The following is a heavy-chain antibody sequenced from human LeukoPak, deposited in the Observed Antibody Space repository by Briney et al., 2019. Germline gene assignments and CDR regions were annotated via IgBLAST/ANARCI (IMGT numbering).Heavy chain of an antibody. CDR2: IYYSGST. D-gene: IGHD3-22*01. CDR1: GFTFSSYS. V-gene: IGHV4-59*01. J-gene: IGHJ4*02. Sequence: GSLRLSCAASGFTFSSYSMNWIRQPPGKGLEWIGYIYYSGSTNYNPSLKSRVTISVDTSKNQFSLKLSSVTAADTAVYYCAREAYDSSGYRSFDYWGQGTLVTVSS. CDR3: AREAYDSSGYRSFDY.